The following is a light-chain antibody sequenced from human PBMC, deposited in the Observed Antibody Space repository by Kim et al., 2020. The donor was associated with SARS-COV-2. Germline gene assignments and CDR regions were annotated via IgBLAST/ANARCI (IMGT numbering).Light chain of an antibody. CDR3: QQYDNLPPLT. V-gene: IGKV1-33*01. J-gene: IGKJ4*01. CDR1: QDISKY. CDR2: DSS. Sequence: SVGDRVTSTCQASQDISKYLNWYQQKPGKAPELLIYDSSTLETGVPSRFRGNGSGTHYTFTITSLQPEDIATYYCQQYDNLPPLTFGGGTKVDIK.